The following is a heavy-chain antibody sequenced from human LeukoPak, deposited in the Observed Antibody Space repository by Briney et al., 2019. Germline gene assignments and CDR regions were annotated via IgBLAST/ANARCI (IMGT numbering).Heavy chain of an antibody. V-gene: IGHV3-21*01. D-gene: IGHD3-9*01. CDR2: IDYDSSHI. Sequence: GGSLRLLCAASGFTFSTSAMNWVRQVPGKGLEWVSSIDYDSSHIYYAASVRGRFTISRDNARNSVYLQMDSLRVEDTAVYYCTRDPLRYLRVGHYEYWGQGTLVAVSS. CDR3: TRDPLRYLRVGHYEY. J-gene: IGHJ4*02. CDR1: GFTFSTSA.